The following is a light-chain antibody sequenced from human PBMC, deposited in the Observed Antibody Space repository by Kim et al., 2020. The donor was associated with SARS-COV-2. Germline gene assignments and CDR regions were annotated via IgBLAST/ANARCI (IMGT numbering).Light chain of an antibody. V-gene: IGLV3-1*01. CDR1: KLGDKY. CDR2: QDS. CDR3: QAWDSSTAV. J-gene: IGLJ3*02. Sequence: SYELTQPPSVSVSPGQTASITCSGNKLGDKYACWYQQKSGQSPVLVIYQDSVRPSGIPERFSGSNSGSTATLTISGTQAMDEADYYCQAWDSSTAVFGGG.